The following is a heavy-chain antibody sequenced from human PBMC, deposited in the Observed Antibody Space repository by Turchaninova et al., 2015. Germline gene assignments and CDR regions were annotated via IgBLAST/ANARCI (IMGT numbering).Heavy chain of an antibody. CDR1: GFTFSSYE. CDR3: ARTYYDFWSANYYYYMDV. Sequence: VQPGGSLRLSCAASGFTFSSYEMNWVRQAPGKGLGWVSYISSSGSTIYYADSVKGLFTISRDNAKNSLYLQMNSLRAEDTAVYYCARTYYDFWSANYYYYMDVWGKGTTVTVSS. D-gene: IGHD3-3*01. J-gene: IGHJ6*03. CDR2: ISSSGSTI. V-gene: IGHV3-48*03.